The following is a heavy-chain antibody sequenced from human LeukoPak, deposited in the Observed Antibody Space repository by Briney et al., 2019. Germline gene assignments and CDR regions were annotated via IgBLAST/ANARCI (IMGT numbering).Heavy chain of an antibody. D-gene: IGHD2-15*01. J-gene: IGHJ5*02. CDR3: AKGWPIEGDIKDWFTL. Sequence: GPSLRLSCGASGFTFSDYAMNSVRQHPERGLEWLFSITAGVYATYYAISVKGRFTSSRDNFRSTLTLEMSSLKYEDTAVYYCAKGWPIEGDIKDWFTLWGQGTLVTVSS. CDR2: ITAGVYAT. V-gene: IGHV3-23*01. CDR1: GFTFSDYA.